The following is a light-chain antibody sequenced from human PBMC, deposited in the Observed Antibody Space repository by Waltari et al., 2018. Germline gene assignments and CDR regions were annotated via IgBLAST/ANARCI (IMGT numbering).Light chain of an antibody. V-gene: IGLV2-14*01. CDR3: SSFTNSNTWL. CDR2: DVS. CDR1: HSGGGGYVC. J-gene: IGLJ3*02. Sequence: QSALTQPACVSGSPGQSLTLSCTGTHSGGGGYVCVLCYQHHPGNAPKLMIYDVSNRASWVSNRFSGSKSGNTASLTISGLQAEDDSDYYCSSFTNSNTWLFGGGTKLTVL.